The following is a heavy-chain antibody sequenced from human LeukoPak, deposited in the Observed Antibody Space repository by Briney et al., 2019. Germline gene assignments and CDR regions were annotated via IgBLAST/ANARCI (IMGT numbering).Heavy chain of an antibody. J-gene: IGHJ5*02. Sequence: PSETLSLTCTVSGGSISSGDYYWSWIRQPPGKGLEWIGYIYYSGSTYYNPSLKSRVTISVDTSKNQFSLKLSSVTAADTAVYYCARYSSSSSSWFDPWGQGTLVTVSS. CDR3: ARYSSSSSSWFDP. D-gene: IGHD6-6*01. CDR1: GGSISSGDYY. CDR2: IYYSGST. V-gene: IGHV4-30-4*01.